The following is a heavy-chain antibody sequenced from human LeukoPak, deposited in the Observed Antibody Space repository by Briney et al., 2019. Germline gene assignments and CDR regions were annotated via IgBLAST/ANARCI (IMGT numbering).Heavy chain of an antibody. CDR2: ISWNSGSI. V-gene: IGHV3-9*01. J-gene: IGHJ4*02. CDR3: AKSPGYSSGWYLYYFDY. D-gene: IGHD6-19*01. Sequence: GGSLRLSCTASGFTFGDYAMHWVRQAPGKGLEWVAGISWNSGSIGYADSVKGRFTISRDNAKNSLYLQMNSLRAEDTALYYCAKSPGYSSGWYLYYFDYWGQGTLVTVSS. CDR1: GFTFGDYA.